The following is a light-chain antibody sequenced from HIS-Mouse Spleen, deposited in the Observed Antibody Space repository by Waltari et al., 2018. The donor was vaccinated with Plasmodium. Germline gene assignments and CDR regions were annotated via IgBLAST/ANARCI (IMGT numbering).Light chain of an antibody. J-gene: IGKJ3*01. CDR2: GAS. V-gene: IGKV3-15*01. CDR3: QQYNNWSFT. Sequence: IVMTHSPATLSVSPGDRAPLSCRSSHSVSSNLAWYQQNPGQAPRPLIYGASTRATGIPARFSGSGSGTEFTLTISSLQSEDFAVYYCQQYNNWSFTFGPGTKVDIK. CDR1: HSVSSN.